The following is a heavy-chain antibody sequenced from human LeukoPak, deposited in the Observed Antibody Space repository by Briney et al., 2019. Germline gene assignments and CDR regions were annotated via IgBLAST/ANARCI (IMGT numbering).Heavy chain of an antibody. CDR3: ARGGIAAAG. CDR2: IYTSWST. D-gene: IGHD6-13*01. V-gene: IGHV4-4*07. CDR1: GGSISSYY. Sequence: PTETLSLTCTVSGGSISSYYWSWIRQPAGKGREWIGRIYTSWSTNYNPSRKSRVTMSVDTSKNQFSLKLSSVTAADTAVYYCARGGIAAAGWGQGTLVTVSS. J-gene: IGHJ4*02.